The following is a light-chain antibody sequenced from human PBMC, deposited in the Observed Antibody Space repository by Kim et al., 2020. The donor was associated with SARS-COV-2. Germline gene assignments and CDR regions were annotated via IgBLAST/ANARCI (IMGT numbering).Light chain of an antibody. Sequence: EIVLTQSPGTLSLSPGERATLSCRASQSVSSSYLAWYQQKPGQAPRLLIYGASSRATGIPDRFSGSGSGTDFTLTISRLEPEGFAVYYCQQYGSSPLLTFGGGTKVDIK. V-gene: IGKV3-20*01. J-gene: IGKJ4*01. CDR3: QQYGSSPLLT. CDR1: QSVSSSY. CDR2: GAS.